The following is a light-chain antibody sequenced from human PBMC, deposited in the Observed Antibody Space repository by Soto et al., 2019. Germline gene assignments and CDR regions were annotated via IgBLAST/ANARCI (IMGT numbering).Light chain of an antibody. CDR3: QQYNSYSST. J-gene: IGKJ1*01. CDR2: GAS. Sequence: EIVMTQSPATLSVSPGERATLSCRASQSVSNNYLAWYQQKPGQAPRLLIYGASNRATGIPDRFSGSGSGTEFTLTISSLQPDDFATYYCQQYNSYSSTFGQGTKVDI. V-gene: IGKV3D-15*01. CDR1: QSVSNN.